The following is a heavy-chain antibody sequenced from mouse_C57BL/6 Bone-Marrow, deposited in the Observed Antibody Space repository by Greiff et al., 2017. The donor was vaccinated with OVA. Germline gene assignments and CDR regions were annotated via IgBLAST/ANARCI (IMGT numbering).Heavy chain of an antibody. D-gene: IGHD1-1*01. CDR1: GYTFTDYY. V-gene: IGHV1-26*01. CDR3: ARDYCVSLAKFAY. J-gene: IGHJ3*01. Sequence: VQLQQSGPELVKPGASVKISCKASGYTFTDYYMNWVKQSHGKSLEWIGDINPNNGGTSYNQKFKGKATLTGDKASSTAYMELRSLTSENSAVYYCARDYCVSLAKFAYWGQGTLVTVSA. CDR2: INPNNGGT.